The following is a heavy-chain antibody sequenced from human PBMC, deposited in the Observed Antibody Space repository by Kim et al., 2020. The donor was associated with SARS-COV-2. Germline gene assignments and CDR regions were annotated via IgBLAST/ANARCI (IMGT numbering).Heavy chain of an antibody. J-gene: IGHJ4*02. Sequence: GGSLRLSCAASGFTFSSYAMSWVRQAPGKGLEWVSAISGSGGSTYYADSVKGRFTISRDNSKNTLYLQMNSLRAEDTAVYYCAKEGLDIVVVPAAMRVEEYFDYWGQGTLVTVSS. CDR1: GFTFSSYA. D-gene: IGHD2-2*03. V-gene: IGHV3-23*01. CDR3: AKEGLDIVVVPAAMRVEEYFDY. CDR2: ISGSGGST.